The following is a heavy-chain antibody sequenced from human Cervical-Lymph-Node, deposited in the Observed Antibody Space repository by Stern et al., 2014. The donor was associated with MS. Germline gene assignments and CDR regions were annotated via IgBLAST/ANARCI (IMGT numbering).Heavy chain of an antibody. D-gene: IGHD2-15*01. CDR2: VIPDSGDT. V-gene: IGHV1-2*02. CDR3: AKARPPYSCCYGMDV. CDR1: GFTFTGYY. J-gene: IGHJ6*02. Sequence: VQLVESGAEVKKPGASVKVSCKASGFTFTGYYLYWVRQAPGQGLEWMGWVIPDSGDTSYAQKFQGRVTMTRDTSINTVYMEIVTLRSVDTAVYYGAKARPPYSCCYGMDVWGQGTTVTVSS.